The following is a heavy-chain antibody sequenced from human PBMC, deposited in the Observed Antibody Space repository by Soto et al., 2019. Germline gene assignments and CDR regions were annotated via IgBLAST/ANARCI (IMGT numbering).Heavy chain of an antibody. CDR3: ARDSKDDSSGYYAGFDY. J-gene: IGHJ4*02. V-gene: IGHV3-33*01. Sequence: QVQLVESGGGVVQPGRSLRLSCAVSGFTFSSYGMNWVRQAPGKGLEWVAAIYYDGSNKYYADSVRRRFTISRDNFKNTLYPHMTSLRAEDTAVYYCARDSKDDSSGYYAGFDYWGQGTLVTVSS. CDR1: GFTFSSYG. CDR2: IYYDGSNK. D-gene: IGHD3-22*01.